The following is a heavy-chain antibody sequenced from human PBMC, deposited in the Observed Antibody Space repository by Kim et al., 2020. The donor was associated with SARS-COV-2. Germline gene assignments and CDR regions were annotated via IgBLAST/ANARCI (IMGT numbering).Heavy chain of an antibody. CDR3: AKDIRPGTRGADVLRYFDWLLGGFDY. Sequence: GGSLRLSCAASGFTFDDYAMHWVRQAPGKGLEWVSGISWNSGSIGYADSVKGRFTISRDNAKNSLYLQMNSLRAEDTALYYCAKDIRPGTRGADVLRYFDWLLGGFDYWGQGTLVTVSS. CDR1: GFTFDDYA. CDR2: ISWNSGSI. D-gene: IGHD3-9*01. J-gene: IGHJ4*02. V-gene: IGHV3-9*01.